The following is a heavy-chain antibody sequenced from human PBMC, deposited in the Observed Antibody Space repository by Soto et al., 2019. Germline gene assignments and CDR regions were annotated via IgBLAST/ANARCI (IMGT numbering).Heavy chain of an antibody. CDR3: ARGWIQVDGYNFLAFDY. D-gene: IGHD5-12*01. CDR1: GGTFSSYA. Sequence: GASVKVSCKASGGTFSSYAISWVRQAPGQGLEWMGGIIPIFGTANYAQKFQGRVTITADESTSTAYMELSSLRSEDTAVYYCARGWIQVDGYNFLAFDYWGQGTLVTVSS. CDR2: IIPIFGTA. J-gene: IGHJ4*02. V-gene: IGHV1-69*13.